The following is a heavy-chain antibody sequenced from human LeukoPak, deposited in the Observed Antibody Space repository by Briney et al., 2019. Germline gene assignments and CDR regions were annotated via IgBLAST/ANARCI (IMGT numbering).Heavy chain of an antibody. CDR1: GDTFSSYA. D-gene: IGHD3-22*01. V-gene: IGHV1-69*01. CDR3: ARQNDYYDSSGSHDAFDI. CDR2: IIPIFGTA. Sequence: ASVNLSCKASGDTFSSYAISWVRQAPGQGLEWMGGIIPIFGTANYAQKFQGRVTITADESTSTAYMELSSLRSEDTAVYYCARQNDYYDSSGSHDAFDIWGQGTMVTVSS. J-gene: IGHJ3*02.